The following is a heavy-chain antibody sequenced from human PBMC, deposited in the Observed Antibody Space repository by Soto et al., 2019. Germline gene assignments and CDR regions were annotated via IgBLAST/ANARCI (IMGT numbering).Heavy chain of an antibody. J-gene: IGHJ4*02. D-gene: IGHD3-16*01. Sequence: GASVKVSCKASGGTFSSYAISWVRQAPGQGLEWMGGIIPIFGTANYAQKFQGRVTITADESTSTAYMELSSLRSEDTAVYYCARANNDYVPSGFDYWGQGTLVTVSS. CDR1: GGTFSSYA. V-gene: IGHV1-69*13. CDR3: ARANNDYVPSGFDY. CDR2: IIPIFGTA.